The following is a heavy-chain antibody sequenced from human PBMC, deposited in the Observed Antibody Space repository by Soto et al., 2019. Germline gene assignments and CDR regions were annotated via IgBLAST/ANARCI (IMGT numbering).Heavy chain of an antibody. CDR2: IYYSGST. CDR3: AREKADIVVVVAARPNYYYYYGMDV. J-gene: IGHJ6*02. Sequence: SETLSLTCTVSGGSISSGDYYWSWIRQPPGKGLEWIGYIYYSGSTYYNPSLKCRVTISVDTSKNQFSLKLSSVTAADTAVYYCAREKADIVVVVAARPNYYYYYGMDVWGQGTTVTVSS. V-gene: IGHV4-30-4*01. CDR1: GGSISSGDYY. D-gene: IGHD2-15*01.